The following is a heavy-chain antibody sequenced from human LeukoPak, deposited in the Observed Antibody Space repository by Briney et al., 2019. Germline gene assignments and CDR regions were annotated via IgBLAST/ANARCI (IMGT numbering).Heavy chain of an antibody. CDR2: ISAAGGTT. CDR1: GFTFSSHA. J-gene: IGHJ4*02. CDR3: ARAASGTYSRFDY. V-gene: IGHV3-23*01. D-gene: IGHD1-26*01. Sequence: GGSLRLSCAASGFTFSSHAMSWVRQAPGEGLEWVSTISAAGGTTYYAYSVRGRFTISRDNSKNTLYLQMHSLRAEDTAVYYCARAASGTYSRFDYWGQGTLVTVSS.